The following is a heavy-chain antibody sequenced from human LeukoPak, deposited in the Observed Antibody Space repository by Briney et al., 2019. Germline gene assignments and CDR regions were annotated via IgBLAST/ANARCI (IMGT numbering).Heavy chain of an antibody. Sequence: ASVKVSCKAYGYTFTRFSVSWVRQAPGQGLEWMGWISAYSGDTHYAQNFQDRVTMTTDASTTTAYMELKGLRSDDTASYYCARAPLADPPPNDSSSYISNNYYHMDVWGKGTTVTVSS. CDR1: GYTFTRFS. CDR2: ISAYSGDT. V-gene: IGHV1-18*04. D-gene: IGHD4-11*01. J-gene: IGHJ6*03. CDR3: ARAPLADPPPNDSSSYISNNYYHMDV.